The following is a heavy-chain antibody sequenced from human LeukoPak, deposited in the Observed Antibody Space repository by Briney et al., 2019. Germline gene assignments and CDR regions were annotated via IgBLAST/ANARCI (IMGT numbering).Heavy chain of an antibody. D-gene: IGHD3-16*02. Sequence: GRSLRLSCAASGFTFSSYAMHWVRQAPGKGLEWVAVISYDGSNKYYADSVKGRFTISRDNSKNTLYLQMNSLRAEDTAVYYCARDFDDYVWGSYRPLDYWGLGTLVTVSS. CDR1: GFTFSSYA. J-gene: IGHJ4*02. CDR3: ARDFDDYVWGSYRPLDY. CDR2: ISYDGSNK. V-gene: IGHV3-30-3*01.